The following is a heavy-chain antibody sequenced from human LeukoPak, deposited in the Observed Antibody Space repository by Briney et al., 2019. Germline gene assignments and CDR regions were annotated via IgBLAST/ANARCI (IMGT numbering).Heavy chain of an antibody. Sequence: GGSLRLSCAASGFTFSSYGMHWVRQAPGKGLEWVAVISYDGSNKNYADCVKGRFTISRDNSKKTLYLQMNSLRAEDTAVYYCARDGYNYDAFDIWGQGTMVTVSS. CDR3: ARDGYNYDAFDI. J-gene: IGHJ3*02. CDR1: GFTFSSYG. D-gene: IGHD5-24*01. V-gene: IGHV3-30*03. CDR2: ISYDGSNK.